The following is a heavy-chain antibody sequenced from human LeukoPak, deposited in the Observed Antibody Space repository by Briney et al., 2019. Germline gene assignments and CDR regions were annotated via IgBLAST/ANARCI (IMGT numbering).Heavy chain of an antibody. CDR1: GGSISSGGYS. CDR3: ARATYYYDSSGYYYVDYFDY. D-gene: IGHD3-22*01. Sequence: PSQTLSLTCAVSGGSISSGGYSWSWIRQPPGKGLEWIGYIYHSGSTYYNPSLKSRVTISVDRSKNQFSLKLSSVTAADTAVYYCARATYYYDSSGYYYVDYFDYWGQGTLVTVSS. CDR2: IYHSGST. J-gene: IGHJ4*02. V-gene: IGHV4-30-2*01.